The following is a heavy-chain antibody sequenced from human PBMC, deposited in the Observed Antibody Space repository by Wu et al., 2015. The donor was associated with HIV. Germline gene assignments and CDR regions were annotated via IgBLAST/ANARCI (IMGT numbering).Heavy chain of an antibody. V-gene: IGHV1-2*02. D-gene: IGHD6-6*01. CDR3: ARVSGSSTGDGLTY. Sequence: QVQLVQSGAEVKKPGASVRVSCKASGYSFTGYYLHWVRQAPGQGLEWMGWINPNNGGSNYAQKLQGRVTMTRDTSNSTIYMELSRLISDDTALYYCARVSGSSTGDGLTYWGQGTLVTVSP. J-gene: IGHJ4*02. CDR1: GYSFTGYY. CDR2: INPNNGGS.